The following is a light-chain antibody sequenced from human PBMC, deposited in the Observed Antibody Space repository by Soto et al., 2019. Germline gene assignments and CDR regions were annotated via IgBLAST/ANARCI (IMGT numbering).Light chain of an antibody. J-gene: IGKJ1*01. Sequence: EFVLTQSPGTLSLSPGERATLSCRASQTVRNNYLAWYQQKPGQAPRLLIYDASSRATGIPDRFSGGGSGTDFTLTISRLEPEDFAVYYCQQWGSSSWTFGQGTKVDIK. CDR3: QQWGSSSWT. CDR1: QTVRNNY. V-gene: IGKV3-20*01. CDR2: DAS.